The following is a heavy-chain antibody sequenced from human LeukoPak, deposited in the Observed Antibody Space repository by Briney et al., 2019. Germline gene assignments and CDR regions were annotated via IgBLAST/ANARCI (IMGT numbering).Heavy chain of an antibody. Sequence: GGSLRLSCSASGFTFSIYGMHWVRQAPGKGLEWVAFIRYDGSNKYYADSVKGRFTISRDNSKNTLYLQMNSLRAEDTAVYYCARGAHKRDDYGGFFDYWGQGTLVTVSS. CDR1: GFTFSIYG. V-gene: IGHV3-30*02. CDR3: ARGAHKRDDYGGFFDY. J-gene: IGHJ4*02. D-gene: IGHD4-23*01. CDR2: IRYDGSNK.